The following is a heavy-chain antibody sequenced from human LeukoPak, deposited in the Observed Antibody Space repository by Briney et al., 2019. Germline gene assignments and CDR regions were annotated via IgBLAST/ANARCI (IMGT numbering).Heavy chain of an antibody. CDR2: IYTSGST. J-gene: IGHJ4*02. CDR3: ARELGGDYAPN. CDR1: GGSISSGSYY. V-gene: IGHV4-61*02. D-gene: IGHD4-17*01. Sequence: TSETPSLTCTVSGGSISSGSYYWSWIRQPAGKGLEWIGRIYTSGSTNHNPSLKSRVTISVDTSKNQFSLKLSSVTAADTAVYYCARELGGDYAPNWGQGTLVTVSS.